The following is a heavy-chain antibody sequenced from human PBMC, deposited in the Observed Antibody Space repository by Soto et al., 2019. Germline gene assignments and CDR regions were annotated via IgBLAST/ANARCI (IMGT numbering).Heavy chain of an antibody. J-gene: IGHJ4*02. Sequence: QVQLQQWGAGLLKPSETLSLTCAVYGKSLSGYYWSWIRQPPGKALEWIGEINHSGNTNYNPSLKRRVTISVDTTKNQLFLNLSSVTAADTAMYYCARHHVRGRTIAGADEFWGQGTLVTVSS. D-gene: IGHD1-26*01. CDR2: INHSGNT. V-gene: IGHV4-34*01. CDR3: ARHHVRGRTIAGADEF. CDR1: GKSLSGYY.